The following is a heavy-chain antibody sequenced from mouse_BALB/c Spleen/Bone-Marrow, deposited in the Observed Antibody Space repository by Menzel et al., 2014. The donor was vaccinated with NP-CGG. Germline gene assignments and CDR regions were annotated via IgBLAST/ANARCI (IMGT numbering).Heavy chain of an antibody. V-gene: IGHV14-4*02. CDR2: IDPENGDT. D-gene: IGHD2-1*01. J-gene: IGHJ2*01. CDR1: GFNIKDYH. CDR3: NVWDGNYFFDY. Sequence: VQLKESGAELVRSGASVKLSCTAPGFNIKDYHMHWVKRRPEQGLEWIGWIDPENGDTEYAPKFQGKATMTADTSPNTAYLQLGSLTSEDTAVYYCNVWDGNYFFDYWGQGTTLTVSS.